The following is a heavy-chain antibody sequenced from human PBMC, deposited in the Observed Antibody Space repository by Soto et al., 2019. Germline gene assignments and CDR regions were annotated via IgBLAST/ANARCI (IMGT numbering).Heavy chain of an antibody. V-gene: IGHV1-69*01. D-gene: IGHD5-18*01. Sequence: QVQVVQSGAAVKKPGSSVKVSCKVSGGIFTNNAISWVRQAPGQGLEWLGGVIPLFDTAYYAQIFRGRLRLSADGATNTAYMELSGLTSADTAVYCCATGGHNDGYNFYHGMDVWGQGTTVTVS. CDR2: VIPLFDTA. CDR1: GGIFTNNA. J-gene: IGHJ6*02. CDR3: ATGGHNDGYNFYHGMDV.